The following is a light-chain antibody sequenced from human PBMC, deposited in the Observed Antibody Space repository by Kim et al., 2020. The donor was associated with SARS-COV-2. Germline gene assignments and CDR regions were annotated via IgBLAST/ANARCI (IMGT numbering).Light chain of an antibody. Sequence: GTISCTGGSSNIGEGYDVHWYQQLPGTAPKLLIYANTDRPSGVPDRFSASKSGSSASLAITGLQAEDEADYYCQSYDSSLSGSWVFGGGTKLTVL. CDR3: QSYDSSLSGSWV. J-gene: IGLJ3*02. V-gene: IGLV1-40*01. CDR2: ANT. CDR1: SSNIGEGYD.